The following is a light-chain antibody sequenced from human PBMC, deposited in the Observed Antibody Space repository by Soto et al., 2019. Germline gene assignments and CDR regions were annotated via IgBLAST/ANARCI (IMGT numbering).Light chain of an antibody. CDR1: SSDVGGYNY. CDR2: EVS. CDR3: SSDTSSTVV. V-gene: IGLV2-14*01. Sequence: QSALTQPASVSGSPGQSITISCTGTSSDVGGYNYVSWYQQHPGKAPKLMIYEVSNRPSGVSNRFSGSKSGNTASLTISGLQAEDAADYYCSSDTSSTVVFGGGTKLTVL. J-gene: IGLJ2*01.